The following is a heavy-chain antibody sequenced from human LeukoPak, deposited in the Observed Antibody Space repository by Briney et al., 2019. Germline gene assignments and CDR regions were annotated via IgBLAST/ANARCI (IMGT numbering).Heavy chain of an antibody. CDR2: INPNSGGT. J-gene: IGHJ4*02. CDR1: AYTFTSYD. D-gene: IGHD1-20*01. V-gene: IGHV1-2*02. CDR3: ATQNNSYFDY. Sequence: ASVKVSCKASAYTFTSYDMHWVRQAPGQGLEWMGWINPNSGGTKFAQKFQGRVTMTRDTSISTAYMEVSRLRSDDTAVYYCATQNNSYFDYWGQGTLVTVSS.